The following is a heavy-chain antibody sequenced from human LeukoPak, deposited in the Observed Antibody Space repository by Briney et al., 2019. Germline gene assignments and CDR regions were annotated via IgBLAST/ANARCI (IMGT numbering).Heavy chain of an antibody. J-gene: IGHJ5*02. CDR2: ISGSGGST. CDR3: AKDKYQLLNNWFDP. V-gene: IGHV3-23*01. CDR1: EFTFSSYA. D-gene: IGHD2-2*01. Sequence: PGGSLRLSCAASEFTFSSYAMSWVRQAPGKGLEWVSAISGSGGSTYYADSVKGRITISRDNSKNTLYLQMNSLRAEDTAVYYCAKDKYQLLNNWFDPWGQGTLVTVSS.